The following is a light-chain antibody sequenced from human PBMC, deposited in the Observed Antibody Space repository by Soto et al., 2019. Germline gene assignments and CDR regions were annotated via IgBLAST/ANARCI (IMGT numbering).Light chain of an antibody. J-gene: IGKJ1*01. V-gene: IGKV3-11*01. CDR2: DAS. CDR3: QQRSNWPSRVT. CDR1: QSVSSY. Sequence: EIVLTQSPATLSLSPGERATLSCRASQSVSSYLAWYQQKPGQAPRLLIYDASNRATGIPARFSGSGSGTDFTLTISSLEPEDFAVYYCQQRSNWPSRVTF.